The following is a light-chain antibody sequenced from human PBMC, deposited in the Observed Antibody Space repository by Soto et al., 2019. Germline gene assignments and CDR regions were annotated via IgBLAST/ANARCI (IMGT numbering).Light chain of an antibody. CDR3: SSYTSSTTLYV. CDR2: DVS. J-gene: IGLJ1*01. V-gene: IGLV2-14*03. CDR1: NSDVGNYNY. Sequence: QSVLTQPASVSGSPGQSITISCTGANSDVGNYNYVSWYQQHPGKAPKLIIYDVSNRPSGVSNRFSGSKSGNTASLTISGLQADDEADYYCSSYTSSTTLYVFGTGTKVIVL.